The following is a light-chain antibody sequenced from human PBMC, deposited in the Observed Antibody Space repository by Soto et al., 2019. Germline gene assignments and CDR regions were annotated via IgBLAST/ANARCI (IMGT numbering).Light chain of an antibody. V-gene: IGKV3-11*01. CDR2: GAS. CDR1: ESVSSS. CDR3: QQRGS. Sequence: EIVLTQSPATLSLSPGERATLSCRASESVSSSLAWYQQKVGQAPRLLLYGASNRATGVPARFSGSGSGTDFTLPISSLESDDFAVYYCQQRGSFGGGTKVEIK. J-gene: IGKJ4*01.